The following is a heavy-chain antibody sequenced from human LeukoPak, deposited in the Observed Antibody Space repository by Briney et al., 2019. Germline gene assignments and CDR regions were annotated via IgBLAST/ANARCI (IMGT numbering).Heavy chain of an antibody. CDR3: ASEPASSWYQGRTGWFDP. CDR2: INPNSGGT. CDR1: GYTFTGYY. D-gene: IGHD6-13*01. J-gene: IGHJ5*02. Sequence: ASVKVSCKASGYTFTGYYMHWVRQAPGQGLEWMGWINPNSGGTNYAQKFQGRVTMTRDTSISTAYMELSRLRSDDTAVYYCASEPASSWYQGRTGWFDPWGQGALVTVSS. V-gene: IGHV1-2*02.